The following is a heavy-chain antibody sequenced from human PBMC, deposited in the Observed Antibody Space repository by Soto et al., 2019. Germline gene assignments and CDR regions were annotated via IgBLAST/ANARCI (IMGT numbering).Heavy chain of an antibody. J-gene: IGHJ4*02. Sequence: QVQLVESGGGVVQPGRSLRLSCAASGFTFFTYAMHWVRQAPGKGLEWVAVISNDGSNQYYADSVKGRFTVSRGNFDNTRILQMNSLRPEDTAVYFCARNLAESDDSWGTFDCWGQGTLVTGSS. CDR2: ISNDGSNQ. D-gene: IGHD3-16*01. V-gene: IGHV3-30-3*01. CDR1: GFTFFTYA. CDR3: ARNLAESDDSWGTFDC.